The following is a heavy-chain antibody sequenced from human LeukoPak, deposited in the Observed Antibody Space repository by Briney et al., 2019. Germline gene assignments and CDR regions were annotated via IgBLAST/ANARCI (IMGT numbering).Heavy chain of an antibody. D-gene: IGHD6-6*01. CDR3: TRHSYSSSSEALYYMDV. Sequence: GGSLRLSCAASGFSFSGSAMHWVCQASGKGLEWVGRIRSKANSYATAYAASVKGRFTISRDDSKNTAYLQTNSLKTEDTAVYYCTRHSYSSSSEALYYMDVWGKGTTVTVSS. CDR1: GFSFSGSA. CDR2: IRSKANSYAT. V-gene: IGHV3-73*01. J-gene: IGHJ6*03.